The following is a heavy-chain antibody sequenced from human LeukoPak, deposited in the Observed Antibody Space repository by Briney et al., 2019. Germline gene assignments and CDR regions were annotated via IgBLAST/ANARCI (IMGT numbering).Heavy chain of an antibody. CDR2: IYHSGST. CDR1: GYSISSGYY. V-gene: IGHV4-38-2*01. Sequence: SETLSLTCAASGYSISSGYYWGWIRQPPGKGLEWIGSIYHSGSTYYNPSLKSRVTISVDTSKNQFSLKLSSVTAADTAVYYCARYDMTTKYYYGMDVWGKGTTVTVSS. CDR3: ARYDMTTKYYYGMDV. D-gene: IGHD3-9*01. J-gene: IGHJ6*04.